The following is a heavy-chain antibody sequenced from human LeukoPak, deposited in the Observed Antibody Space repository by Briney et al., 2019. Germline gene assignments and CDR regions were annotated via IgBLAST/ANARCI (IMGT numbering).Heavy chain of an antibody. CDR3: ARGGPIDY. CDR2: INSDGSTT. J-gene: IGHJ4*02. CDR1: GFTFSSNW. Sequence: GGSLRLSCAASGFTFSSNWMYWVHQAPGKGLVWVSRINSDGSTTSYVDSVKGRFTISRDNAKSTLYLQMNSLRAEDTAVYYCARGGPIDYWGQGTLVTVSS. V-gene: IGHV3-74*01.